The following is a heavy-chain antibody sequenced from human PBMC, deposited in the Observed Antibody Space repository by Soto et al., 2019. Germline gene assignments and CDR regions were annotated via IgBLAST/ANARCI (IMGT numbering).Heavy chain of an antibody. CDR1: GFTFSTYA. Sequence: GGSLRLSCAASGFTFSTYAMHWVRQAPGKGLEWVAILSYDGNNKFYADSVKGRFTISRDNSKKTLYLQMDILRAEDTALYYCARDMEPRYFFDYWGQGTLVTVSS. CDR2: LSYDGNNK. J-gene: IGHJ4*02. CDR3: ARDMEPRYFFDY. D-gene: IGHD1-26*01. V-gene: IGHV3-30-3*01.